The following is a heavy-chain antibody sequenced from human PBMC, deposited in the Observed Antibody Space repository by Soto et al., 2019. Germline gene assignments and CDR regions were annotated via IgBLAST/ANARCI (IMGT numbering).Heavy chain of an antibody. Sequence: QVQLVQSGAEVKKPGASVKVSCKASGYTFTGYYMHWVRQAPGQGLEWMGWINPNSGGTHYAQKFQGWVTMTRDTSISTAYMELSRLRSDDTAVYYCALSSRVSYFDYWGQGTLVTVSS. D-gene: IGHD6-13*01. J-gene: IGHJ4*02. CDR1: GYTFTGYY. V-gene: IGHV1-2*04. CDR3: ALSSRVSYFDY. CDR2: INPNSGGT.